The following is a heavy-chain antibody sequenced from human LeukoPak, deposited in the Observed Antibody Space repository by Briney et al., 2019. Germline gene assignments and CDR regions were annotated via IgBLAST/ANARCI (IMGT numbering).Heavy chain of an antibody. CDR1: GFTFSSYA. CDR3: EKVGRNKSSDP. V-gene: IGHV3-23*01. J-gene: IGHJ5*02. D-gene: IGHD1-14*01. CDR2: ISDSGDSA. Sequence: PGGSLRLSCTASGFTFSSYAMTWVRQPPGKGLEGVSAISDSGDSAFSADPVKGRFTISRDNSKNTLYLQMNSLRAEDTAVYYCEKVGRNKSSDPGGRGPLVTVSS.